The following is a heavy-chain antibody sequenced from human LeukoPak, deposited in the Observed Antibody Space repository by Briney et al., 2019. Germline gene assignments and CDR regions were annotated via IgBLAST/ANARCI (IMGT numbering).Heavy chain of an antibody. V-gene: IGHV1-18*01. D-gene: IGHD3-22*01. Sequence: ASVKVSCKASGYTFTSYGISWVRQAPGQGLEWMGWISAYNGNTNYAQKLQGRVTMTTDTSTSTAYMELRSLRSDDTAVYYCAAVGYYDSVGWFDPWGQGTLVTVSS. CDR3: AAVGYYDSVGWFDP. J-gene: IGHJ5*02. CDR2: ISAYNGNT. CDR1: GYTFTSYG.